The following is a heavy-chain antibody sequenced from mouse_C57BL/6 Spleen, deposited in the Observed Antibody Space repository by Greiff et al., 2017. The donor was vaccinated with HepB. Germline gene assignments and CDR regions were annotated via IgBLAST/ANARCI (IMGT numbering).Heavy chain of an antibody. CDR2: ISYDGSN. J-gene: IGHJ2*01. D-gene: IGHD2-4*01. V-gene: IGHV3-6*01. CDR1: GYSITSGYY. CDR3: ARAYDYDGGYFDY. Sequence: ESGPGLVKPSQSLSLTCSVTGYSITSGYYWNWIRQFPGNKLEWMGYISYDGSNNYNPSLKNRISITRDTSKNQFFLKLNSVTTEDTATYYCARAYDYDGGYFDYWGQGTTLTVSS.